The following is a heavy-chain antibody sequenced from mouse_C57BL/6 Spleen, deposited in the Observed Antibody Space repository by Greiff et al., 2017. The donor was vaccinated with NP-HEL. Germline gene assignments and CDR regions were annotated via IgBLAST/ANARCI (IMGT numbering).Heavy chain of an antibody. V-gene: IGHV5-12*01. J-gene: IGHJ4*01. CDR2: ISNGGGST. Sequence: EVMLVESGGGLVQPGGSLKLSCAASGFTFSDYYMYWVRQTPEKRLEWVAYISNGGGSTYYPDNVKGRVTISSDNAKNTLYLQMSRLKSEDTAMYYCAITTVVDYYAMDYWGQGTSVTVSS. CDR1: GFTFSDYY. CDR3: AITTVVDYYAMDY. D-gene: IGHD1-1*01.